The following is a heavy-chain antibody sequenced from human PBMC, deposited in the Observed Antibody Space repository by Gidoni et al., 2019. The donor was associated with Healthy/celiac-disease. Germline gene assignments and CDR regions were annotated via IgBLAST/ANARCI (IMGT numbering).Heavy chain of an antibody. CDR1: GFTFGDYA. CDR3: TSTTFDWLFTQYFQH. CDR2: IRSKAYGGTT. D-gene: IGHD3-9*01. V-gene: IGHV3-49*04. Sequence: EVQLVAAGGGLVQPGRSLRLSCPASGFTFGDYAMSWVRQAPGKGLEWVGFIRSKAYGGTTEYAASVKGRFTISRDDSKSIAYLQMNSLKTEDTAVYYCTSTTFDWLFTQYFQHWGQGTLVTVSS. J-gene: IGHJ1*01.